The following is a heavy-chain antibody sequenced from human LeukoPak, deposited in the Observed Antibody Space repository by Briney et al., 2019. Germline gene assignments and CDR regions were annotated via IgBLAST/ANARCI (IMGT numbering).Heavy chain of an antibody. CDR3: ARGRSYEYGDYDY. CDR1: GGSISSSSYY. CDR2: IYYSGST. J-gene: IGHJ4*02. V-gene: IGHV4-39*07. D-gene: IGHD4-17*01. Sequence: SETLSLTCTVSGGSISSSSYYWGWIRQPPGKGLEWIGSIYYSGSTYYNPSLKSRVTISVDTSKNQFSLKLSSVTAADTGTYYCARGRSYEYGDYDYWGQGTLVTVSS.